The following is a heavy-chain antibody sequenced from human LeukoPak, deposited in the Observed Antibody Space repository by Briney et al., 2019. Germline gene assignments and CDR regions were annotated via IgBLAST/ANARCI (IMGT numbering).Heavy chain of an antibody. V-gene: IGHV4-38-2*02. J-gene: IGHJ4*02. Sequence: SETLSLTCTVSGYSISSGYYWGWIRQPPGKGLEWIGSIYHSGSTYYNPSLKSRVTISVDTSKNQFSLKLSSVTAADTAVFYCARENSGSYREFDYWGQGTLVTVSS. D-gene: IGHD1-26*01. CDR2: IYHSGST. CDR3: ARENSGSYREFDY. CDR1: GYSISSGYY.